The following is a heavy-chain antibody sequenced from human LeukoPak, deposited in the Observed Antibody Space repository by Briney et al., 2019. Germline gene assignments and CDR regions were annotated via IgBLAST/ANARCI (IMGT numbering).Heavy chain of an antibody. CDR2: IVVGSGNT. D-gene: IGHD1-26*01. V-gene: IGHV1-58*02. CDR1: GFTFTSSA. J-gene: IGHJ5*02. CDR3: ARDNSVGDTAWWFDP. Sequence: SVKVSCTASGFTFTSSAMQWVRQARGQRLEWIGWIVVGSGNTNYAQKFQERVTITRDMSTSTAYMELSSLRSEDTAVYYCARDNSVGDTAWWFDPWGQGTLVTVSS.